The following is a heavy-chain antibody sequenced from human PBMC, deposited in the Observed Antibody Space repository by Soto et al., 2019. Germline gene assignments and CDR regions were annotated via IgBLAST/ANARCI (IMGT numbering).Heavy chain of an antibody. V-gene: IGHV4-34*01. J-gene: IGHJ4*02. CDR3: ARATQFFYDSRGYSKNLDF. Sequence: SETLSLTCGVSGGSFSGFFWTWIRQPPGKGLEWIGEVNHIGITNYNPSLRSRLNLSIDTAKKQFSLKLTSVTAADTAVYYCARATQFFYDSRGYSKNLDFWGQGTLVTVSS. CDR1: GGSFSGFF. D-gene: IGHD3-22*01. CDR2: VNHIGIT.